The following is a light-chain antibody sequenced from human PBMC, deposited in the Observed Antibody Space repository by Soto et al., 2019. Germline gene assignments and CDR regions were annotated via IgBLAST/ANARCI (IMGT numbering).Light chain of an antibody. CDR3: QQYGSSPIT. J-gene: IGKJ5*01. CDR2: GAS. Sequence: EIVLSQSPGTLSLSPGERATLSCRASQSVSSNYLVWSQQKPGQAPRLLIYGASSRPTGIPDRSSGSGSETDFSLTINRLEPEDFAVYFCQQYGSSPITFGQGTRLEI. CDR1: QSVSSNY. V-gene: IGKV3-20*01.